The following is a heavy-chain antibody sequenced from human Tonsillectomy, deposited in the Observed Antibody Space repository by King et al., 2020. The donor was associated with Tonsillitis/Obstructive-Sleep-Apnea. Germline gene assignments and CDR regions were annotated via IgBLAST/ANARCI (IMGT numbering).Heavy chain of an antibody. CDR1: GYTFTGYY. V-gene: IGHV1-2*06. CDR2: INPNSGDT. CDR3: AGDFEWLRRAYYYYCFMDV. J-gene: IGHJ6*03. D-gene: IGHD5-12*01. Sequence: VQLVESGAEVKKPGASVKVSCKASGYTFTGYYMHWVRQAPGQGLEWMGRINPNSGDTIYAQKFQGRVTMTRDTSISTAYMGLGRLRSDDTAVYYCAGDFEWLRRAYYYYCFMDVWGKGTTVTVSS.